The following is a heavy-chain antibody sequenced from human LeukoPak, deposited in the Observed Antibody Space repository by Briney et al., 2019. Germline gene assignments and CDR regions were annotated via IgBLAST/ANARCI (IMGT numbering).Heavy chain of an antibody. CDR1: GFTFSSYS. V-gene: IGHV3-21*01. CDR2: ISSSSSYI. CDR3: ARSPTSWYFDY. D-gene: IGHD2-2*01. Sequence: GGSLRLSCAASGFTFSSYSMNWVRQAPGKGLEWVSSISSSSSYIYYADSVKGRFTISRDNSKNTLYLQMDSLRPEDTSVYYCARSPTSWYFDYWGQGTLVTVSS. J-gene: IGHJ4*02.